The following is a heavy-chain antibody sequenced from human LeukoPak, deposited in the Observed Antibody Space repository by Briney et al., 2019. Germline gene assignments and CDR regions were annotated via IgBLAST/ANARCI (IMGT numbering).Heavy chain of an antibody. Sequence: GGSLRLSCAASGFTFSSYDMSWVRQAPGKGLEWVANIKQDGSEKYYVDSVKGRFTISRDNAKNSLYLQMSSLRAEDTAVYYCARDRGITGTTTMDVWGKGTTVTVSS. V-gene: IGHV3-7*01. CDR3: ARDRGITGTTTMDV. J-gene: IGHJ6*03. CDR2: IKQDGSEK. CDR1: GFTFSSYD. D-gene: IGHD1-7*01.